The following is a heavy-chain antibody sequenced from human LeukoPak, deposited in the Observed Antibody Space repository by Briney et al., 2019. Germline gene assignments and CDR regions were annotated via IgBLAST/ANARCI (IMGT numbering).Heavy chain of an antibody. Sequence: PGGSLRLSCAASGFTFSSYSMNWVRQVPGKGLECLANIKEDGSETYYADSVKGRFTISRDNPKNLLFLQINSLRVEDTAVYYCAGETPRRGETRDGYRWGQGTVVTVSS. V-gene: IGHV3-7*01. CDR2: IKEDGSET. CDR3: AGETPRRGETRDGYR. J-gene: IGHJ4*02. CDR1: GFTFSSYS. D-gene: IGHD5-24*01.